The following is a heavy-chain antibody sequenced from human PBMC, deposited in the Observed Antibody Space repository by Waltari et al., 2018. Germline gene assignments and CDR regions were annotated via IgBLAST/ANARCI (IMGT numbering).Heavy chain of an antibody. J-gene: IGHJ4*02. CDR2: IYFRGGT. CDR3: XKXXXSIFAAPXY. D-gene: IGHD3-3*01. V-gene: IGHV4-30-4*08. Sequence: QVXLQESGPXXXKPSQALSITCTVSVGTISRGDYYWSWXRQPPGKGPEWLGYIYFRGGTYYNPSLXXXVNRSGDXFKNQVSXKLGSGTAADTAGDYRXKXXXSIFAAPXYWGQGXXVXXPS. CDR1: VGTISRGDYY.